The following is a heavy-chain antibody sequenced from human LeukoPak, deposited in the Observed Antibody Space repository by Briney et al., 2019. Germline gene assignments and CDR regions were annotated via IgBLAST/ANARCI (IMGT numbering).Heavy chain of an antibody. V-gene: IGHV1-18*01. D-gene: IGHD3-22*01. Sequence: ASVKVSCKPSGYTFTSDGISWVRQAPGQGLEWMGRIGTYKGNTNYAQMFQGRVTMTTDTSTSTAYMELKNLRSDDTAVYYCARTPGMVVVKTFYCMDVWGQGTTVTVSS. J-gene: IGHJ6*02. CDR2: IGTYKGNT. CDR1: GYTFTSDG. CDR3: ARTPGMVVVKTFYCMDV.